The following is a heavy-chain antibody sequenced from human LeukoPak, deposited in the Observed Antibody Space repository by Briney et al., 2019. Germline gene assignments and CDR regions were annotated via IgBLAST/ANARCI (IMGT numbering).Heavy chain of an antibody. D-gene: IGHD2-21*01. J-gene: IGHJ4*02. CDR1: GYTFTSYY. CDR3: AREVLWREYYFDY. Sequence: GASVKVSCKASGYTFTSYYMHWVRQAPGQGLEWMGIINPSGGSTSYAQKFQGRVTITADESTSTAYMELSSLRSEDTAVYYCAREVLWREYYFDYWGQGTLVTVSS. CDR2: INPSGGST. V-gene: IGHV1-46*01.